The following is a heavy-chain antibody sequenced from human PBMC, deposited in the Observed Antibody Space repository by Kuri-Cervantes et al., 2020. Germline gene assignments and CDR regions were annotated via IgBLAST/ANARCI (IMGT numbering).Heavy chain of an antibody. CDR2: IYYSGST. Sequence: SETLSLTCTVSGGSISSYYWSWIRQPPGKGLEWIGYIYYSGSTYYNPSLKSRVTISVDTSKNQFSLKLSSVTAADTAVYYCAREVPAAHFGGWGQGTLVTVSS. D-gene: IGHD2-2*01. CDR3: AREVPAAHFGG. J-gene: IGHJ4*02. V-gene: IGHV4-59*12. CDR1: GGSISSYY.